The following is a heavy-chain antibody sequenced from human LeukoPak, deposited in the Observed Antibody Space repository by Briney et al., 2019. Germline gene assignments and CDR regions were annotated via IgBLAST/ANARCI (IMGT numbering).Heavy chain of an antibody. CDR3: VTTGHSSGWQFDY. Sequence: SETLSLTCNVSDYSISSVYYWGWIRQSPGKGLEWVGSIYHTGYTYYNPSLKSRITISLETSRTQFSLKLNSVTAADTAVYFCVTTGHSSGWQFDYWGQGTLVTVSS. V-gene: IGHV4-38-2*02. J-gene: IGHJ4*02. D-gene: IGHD6-19*01. CDR2: IYHTGYT. CDR1: DYSISSVYY.